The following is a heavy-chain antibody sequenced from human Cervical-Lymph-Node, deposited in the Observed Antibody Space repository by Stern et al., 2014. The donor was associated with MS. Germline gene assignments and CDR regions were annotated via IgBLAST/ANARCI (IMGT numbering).Heavy chain of an antibody. Sequence: VQLVESGGGLVKPGGSLRLSCTASGFTFTAYYMSWIRQAPGRGLECISYITISGSIIYYADSVKGRFTISRDNAKNSLYLQMNSLRAEDTAVYYCVRNHDTRGDLWGQGTLVAVSS. CDR3: VRNHDTRGDL. V-gene: IGHV3-11*01. CDR1: GFTFTAYY. J-gene: IGHJ5*02. CDR2: ITISGSII. D-gene: IGHD3-22*01.